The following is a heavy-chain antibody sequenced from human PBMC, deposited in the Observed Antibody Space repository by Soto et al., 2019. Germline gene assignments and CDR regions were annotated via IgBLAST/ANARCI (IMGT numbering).Heavy chain of an antibody. J-gene: IGHJ5*02. CDR1: GGSISSGGYY. CDR2: IYYSGST. D-gene: IGHD4-17*01. CDR3: ARGRYGDWFEP. Sequence: PPETLSLTCTVSGGSISSGGYYWSWIRQHPGKGLEWIGYIYYSGSTYYNPSLKSRVTISVDTSKNQFSLKLSSVTAADTAVYYCARGRYGDWFEPWGQGTLVTVSS. V-gene: IGHV4-31*03.